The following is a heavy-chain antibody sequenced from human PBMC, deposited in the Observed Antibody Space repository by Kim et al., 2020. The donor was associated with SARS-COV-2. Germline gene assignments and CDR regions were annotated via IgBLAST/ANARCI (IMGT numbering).Heavy chain of an antibody. CDR3: VKDPWLRLGELSLGSFTHGYYYGMDV. CDR1: GFTFSSYA. V-gene: IGHV3-64D*09. CDR2: ISSNGGST. Sequence: GGSLRLSCSASGFTFSSYAMHWVRQAPGKGLEYVSAISSNGGSTYYADSVKGRFTISRDNSKNTLYLQMSSLRAEDTAVYYCVKDPWLRLGELSLGSFTHGYYYGMDVWGQGTTVTVSS. D-gene: IGHD3-16*02. J-gene: IGHJ6*02.